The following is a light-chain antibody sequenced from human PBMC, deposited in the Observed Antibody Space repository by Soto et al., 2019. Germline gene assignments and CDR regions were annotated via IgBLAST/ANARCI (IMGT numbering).Light chain of an antibody. V-gene: IGKV3-11*01. J-gene: IGKJ5*01. CDR3: QQRSNFIT. CDR1: ESVSSY. CDR2: DAS. Sequence: EIVLRQSPATQSLSPGERATLSCRAGESVSSYLAWYQQKPGQAPRLLIYDASDRATGIRARFSGSGSGTDFTLTISSLESVDFAVYYCQQRSNFITFGQGTRLEIK.